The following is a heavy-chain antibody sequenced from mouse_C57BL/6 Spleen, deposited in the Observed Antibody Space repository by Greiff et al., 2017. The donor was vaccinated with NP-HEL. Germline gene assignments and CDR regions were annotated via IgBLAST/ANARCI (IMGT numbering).Heavy chain of an antibody. CDR2: IYPRDGST. CDR3: AIMPLGRGFAD. D-gene: IGHD4-1*01. J-gene: IGHJ3*01. Sequence: VQLQESGPELVKPGASVKLSCKASGYTFTSYGINWVKQRPGQGLEWIGWIYPRDGSTKYNEKFKGKATLTVDTSSSTAYMELHSLTSEDSAVYVCAIMPLGRGFADWGQVTLVTVAA. V-gene: IGHV1-85*01. CDR1: GYTFTSYG.